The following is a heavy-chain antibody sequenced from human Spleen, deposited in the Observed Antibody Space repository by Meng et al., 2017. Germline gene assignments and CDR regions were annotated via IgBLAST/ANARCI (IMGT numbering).Heavy chain of an antibody. J-gene: IGHJ4*02. D-gene: IGHD3-10*01. CDR2: IIPIFGTA. V-gene: IGHV1-69*13. CDR3: ARDYYGSGSYYEYYFDY. Sequence: SVKVSCKASGGTFSSYAISWVRQAPGQGLEWMGGIIPIFGTANYAQKFQGRVTITADESTSTAYMELSSLRSEDTAVYYCARDYYGSGSYYEYYFDYWGQGTLVTVSS. CDR1: GGTFSSYA.